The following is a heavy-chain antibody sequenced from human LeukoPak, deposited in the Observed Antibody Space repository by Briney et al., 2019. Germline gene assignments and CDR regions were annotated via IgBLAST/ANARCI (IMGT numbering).Heavy chain of an antibody. Sequence: GGSLRLSCAASGFTFSSYAMSWVRQAPGKGLEWVSAISGSGGSTYYADSVKGRFTISRDNSKNTLYLQMNSLRAEDTAVYCCAKSAYYYGSGSHFDYWGQGTLVTVSS. J-gene: IGHJ4*02. V-gene: IGHV3-23*01. CDR1: GFTFSSYA. D-gene: IGHD3-10*01. CDR3: AKSAYYYGSGSHFDY. CDR2: ISGSGGST.